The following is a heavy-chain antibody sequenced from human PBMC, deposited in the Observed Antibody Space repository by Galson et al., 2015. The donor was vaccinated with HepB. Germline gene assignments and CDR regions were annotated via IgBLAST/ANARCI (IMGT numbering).Heavy chain of an antibody. CDR3: TTDAYYYDSSGYYVAFDI. V-gene: IGHV3-15*01. Sequence: SLRLSCAASGFTFSNAWMSWVRQAPGKGLEWVGRIKSKTDGGTTDYAAPVKGRFTISRDDSKNTLYLQMNSLKTEDTAVYYCTTDAYYYDSSGYYVAFDIWGQGTMVTVSS. J-gene: IGHJ3*02. CDR1: GFTFSNAW. CDR2: IKSKTDGGTT. D-gene: IGHD3-22*01.